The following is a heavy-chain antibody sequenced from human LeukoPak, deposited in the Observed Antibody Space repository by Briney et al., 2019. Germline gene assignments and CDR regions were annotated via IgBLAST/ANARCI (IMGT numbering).Heavy chain of an antibody. CDR1: GGSFSGYY. CDR3: ARGLAGARDY. CDR2: INHSGST. V-gene: IGHV4-34*01. J-gene: IGHJ4*02. D-gene: IGHD1-26*01. Sequence: PSETLSLTCAVYGGSFSGYYWSWIRQTPGKGLEWIGEINHSGSTNYNPSLKSRVTISVDTSKNQFSLKLSSVTAADTAVYYCARGLAGARDYWGQGTLVTVSS.